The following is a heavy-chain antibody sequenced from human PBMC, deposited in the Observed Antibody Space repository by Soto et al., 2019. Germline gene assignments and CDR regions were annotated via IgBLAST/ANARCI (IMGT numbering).Heavy chain of an antibody. V-gene: IGHV3-11*05. CDR3: ARPPHVFAPFDV. Sequence: QVQLVESGGGLVKPGGSLRLSCVGSGFNFSDHYMNWIRQAPGKGLEWVSYISVSGDYRNYAGSVQGRFTVSRDNARNSLYLQMSSLRAEDTAVYYCARPPHVFAPFDVWGQGTMVTVSS. D-gene: IGHD3-16*01. CDR2: ISVSGDYR. CDR1: GFNFSDHY. J-gene: IGHJ3*01.